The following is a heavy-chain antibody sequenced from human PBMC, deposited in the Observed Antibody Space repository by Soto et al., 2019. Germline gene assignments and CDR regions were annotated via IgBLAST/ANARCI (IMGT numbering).Heavy chain of an antibody. CDR3: AKDYDVRGVLNIDY. CDR2: ISYDGSNK. J-gene: IGHJ4*02. D-gene: IGHD3-10*02. CDR1: GFTFRSYG. V-gene: IGHV3-30*18. Sequence: VGSLRLSCAASGFTFRSYGMHWVRQAPGKGLEWVAVISYDGSNKYYADSVKGRFTISRDNSKNTLYLQMNSLRAEDMAVYYCAKDYDVRGVLNIDYWGQGTLVTVSS.